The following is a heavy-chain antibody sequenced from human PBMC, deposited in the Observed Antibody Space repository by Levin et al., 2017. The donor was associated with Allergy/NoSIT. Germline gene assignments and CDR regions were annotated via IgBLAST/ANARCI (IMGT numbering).Heavy chain of an antibody. CDR3: ARDARRYGDYDLVGATDFDY. J-gene: IGHJ4*02. V-gene: IGHV3-48*02. CDR2: ISSSSSTI. CDR1: GFTFSSYS. D-gene: IGHD1-26*01. Sequence: GESLKISCAASGFTFSSYSMNWVRQAPGKGLEWVSYISSSSSTIYYADSVKGRFTISRDNAKNSLYLQMNSLRDEDTAVYYCARDARRYGDYDLVGATDFDYWGQGTLVTVSS.